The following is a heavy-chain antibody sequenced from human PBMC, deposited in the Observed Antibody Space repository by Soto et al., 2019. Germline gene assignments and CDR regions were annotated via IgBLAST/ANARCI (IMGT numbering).Heavy chain of an antibody. CDR1: GYTFTSYD. CDR3: AAVDYYGSGSYDAFDI. CDR2: MNPNSGNT. V-gene: IGHV1-8*01. D-gene: IGHD3-10*01. Sequence: ASVKVSCKASGYTFTSYDINWVRQATGQGLEWMGWMNPNSGNTGYAQKFQGRVTMTRNTSISTAYMELSSLRSEDTAVYYCAAVDYYGSGSYDAFDIWGQGTMVTVSS. J-gene: IGHJ3*02.